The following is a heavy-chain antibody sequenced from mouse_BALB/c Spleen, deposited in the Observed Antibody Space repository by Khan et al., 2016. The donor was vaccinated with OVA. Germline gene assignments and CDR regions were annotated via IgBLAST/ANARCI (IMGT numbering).Heavy chain of an antibody. J-gene: IGHJ3*01. CDR3: TRWGYWFAY. D-gene: IGHD2-2*01. CDR2: IYPGNSDA. V-gene: IGHV1-5*01. CDR1: GYSFTSYW. Sequence: VQLQQSGTVLARPGASVKMSCKTSGYSFTSYWMHWIKQRPGQGLEWIGAIYPGNSDANYHQKFKDKAKLTAVTSASTANMELSSLTEEDSAVXYCTRWGYWFAYWGQGTLVTVSA.